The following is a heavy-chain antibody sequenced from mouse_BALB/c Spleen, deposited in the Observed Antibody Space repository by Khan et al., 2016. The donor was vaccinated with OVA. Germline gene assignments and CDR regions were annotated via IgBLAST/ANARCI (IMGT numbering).Heavy chain of an antibody. CDR1: GYSITSEYA. CDR3: ARKDYYDYDSFPY. CDR2: INYSGNT. D-gene: IGHD2-4*01. Sequence: EVQLVESGPGLVQPSQSLSLTCTVTGYSITSEYAWNWIRQFPGNKLEWMGYINYSGNTRFNPSLKSRTSITRDTSKNQFFLQLNSVTTEDTATYYCARKDYYDYDSFPYRGQGTLVTVSA. V-gene: IGHV3-2*02. J-gene: IGHJ3*01.